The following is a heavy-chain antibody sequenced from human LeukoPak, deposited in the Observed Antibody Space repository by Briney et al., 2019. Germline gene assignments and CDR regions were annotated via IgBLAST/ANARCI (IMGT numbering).Heavy chain of an antibody. CDR1: VFTFGLYR. D-gene: IGHD2-8*02. Sequence: GGSLRLSCAASVFTFGLYRMHWVRHAPGRGLEWVAFLGYDGSNKYYADSVKGRFTISRDNSQNTLYLQMNSLRAEDTAVYYCTRNLGYCTGGGGYADYWGQGTLVTVSS. CDR2: LGYDGSNK. J-gene: IGHJ4*02. CDR3: TRNLGYCTGGGGYADY. V-gene: IGHV3-30*02.